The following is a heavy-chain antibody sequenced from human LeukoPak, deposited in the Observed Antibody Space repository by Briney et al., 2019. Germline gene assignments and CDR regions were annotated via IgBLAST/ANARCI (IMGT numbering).Heavy chain of an antibody. J-gene: IGHJ4*02. D-gene: IGHD2-2*01. Sequence: GGSLRLSCAASGLSFSSFAMSWVRQGPARGLEWVSSIRGNGETFYADSVKGRFTLSSDSSRNTVYFQLNNLRAEDTAVYYCGKASCRSSSCYVDYWGQGTLVTVSS. CDR1: GLSFSSFA. V-gene: IGHV3-23*01. CDR3: GKASCRSSSCYVDY. CDR2: IRGNGET.